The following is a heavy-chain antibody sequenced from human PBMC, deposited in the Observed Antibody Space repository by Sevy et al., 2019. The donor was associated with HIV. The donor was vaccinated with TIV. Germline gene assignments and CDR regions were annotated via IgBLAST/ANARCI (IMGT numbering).Heavy chain of an antibody. J-gene: IGHJ3*02. CDR1: GFTFSNYW. CDR3: ARDMSTTVAFDI. V-gene: IGHV3-74*01. D-gene: IGHD4-17*01. Sequence: GGSLRLSCAASGFTFSNYWMHWVRRAPGKGLVWVSRISSDGTNTIYAASVKGRFTLSRDNAKNTLYLHMNSLTAEDTAMYYCARDMSTTVAFDIWGHGTMVTVSS. CDR2: ISSDGTNT.